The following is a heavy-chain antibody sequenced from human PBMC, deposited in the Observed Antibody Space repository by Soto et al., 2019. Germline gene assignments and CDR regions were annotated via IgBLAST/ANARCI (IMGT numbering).Heavy chain of an antibody. CDR1: GYTFTSYA. Sequence: ASVKVSCKASGYTFTSYAMHWVRQAPGQRLEWMGWINAGNGNTKYSQKFQGRVTITRDTSASTAYMELSSLRSEDTAVYYCARQGPRCSGGSCYWFDPWGQGTLVTVSS. V-gene: IGHV1-3*01. CDR2: INAGNGNT. D-gene: IGHD2-15*01. J-gene: IGHJ5*02. CDR3: ARQGPRCSGGSCYWFDP.